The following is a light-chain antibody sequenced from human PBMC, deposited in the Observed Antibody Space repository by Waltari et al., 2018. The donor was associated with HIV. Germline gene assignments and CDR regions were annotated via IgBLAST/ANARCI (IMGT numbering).Light chain of an antibody. CDR1: SSNIGSNT. Sequence: QSVLTQPPSASGTPGQRVTISGSGSSSNIGSNTVNWYQQPPGTAPNLLIYLYTLRPSGVPDRFSGSKSGTSASLAISGLQSEDEADYYCAAWDDSLKGPIFGGGTKVTVL. CDR2: LYT. J-gene: IGLJ2*01. CDR3: AAWDDSLKGPI. V-gene: IGLV1-44*01.